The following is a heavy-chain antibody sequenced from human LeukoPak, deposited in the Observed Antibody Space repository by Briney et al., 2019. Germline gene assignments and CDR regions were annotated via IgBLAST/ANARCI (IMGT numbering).Heavy chain of an antibody. J-gene: IGHJ4*02. Sequence: PSETLSLTCTVSGGSISSSTSYWGWIRQPPGKGLEWIGSIYHSGSTYYNPSLKSRVTISVDTSKNQFSLKLSSVTAADTAVYYCARGNYYYDSSGYYKPGSQVDYWGQGTLVTVSS. V-gene: IGHV4-39*07. CDR1: GGSISSSTSY. CDR2: IYHSGST. CDR3: ARGNYYYDSSGYYKPGSQVDY. D-gene: IGHD3-22*01.